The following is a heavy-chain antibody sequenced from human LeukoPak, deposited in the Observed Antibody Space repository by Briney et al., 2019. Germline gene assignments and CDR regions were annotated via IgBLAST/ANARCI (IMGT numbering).Heavy chain of an antibody. Sequence: SVKVSCKASGGNFNTYAISWVRQAPGQGLEWMGGIIPIFGTGNYAQKFQGRVTITADKSTNTAYMELSSLKSEDTAVYFCASASYDYVWGSYPLSVWGKGTTVTVSS. J-gene: IGHJ6*04. CDR1: GGNFNTYA. V-gene: IGHV1-69*06. D-gene: IGHD3-16*02. CDR3: ASASYDYVWGSYPLSV. CDR2: IIPIFGTG.